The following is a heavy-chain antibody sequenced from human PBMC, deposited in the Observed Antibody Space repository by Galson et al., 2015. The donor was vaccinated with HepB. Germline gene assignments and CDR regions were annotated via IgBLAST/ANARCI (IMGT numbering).Heavy chain of an antibody. D-gene: IGHD3-10*01. CDR1: GYTFTSYA. CDR2: INAGNGNT. V-gene: IGHV1-3*01. J-gene: IGHJ4*02. CDR3: ARVADMVRGVYFDY. Sequence: QSGAEVKKPGPSVKVSCKASGYTFTSYAMHWVRQAPGQRLEWMGWINAGNGNTKYSQKFQGRVTITRDTSASTAYMELSSLRSEDTAVYYCARVADMVRGVYFDYWGQGTLVTVSS.